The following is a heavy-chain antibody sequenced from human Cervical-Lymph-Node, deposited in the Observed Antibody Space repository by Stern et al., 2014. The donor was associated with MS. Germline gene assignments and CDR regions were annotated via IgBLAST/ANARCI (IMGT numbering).Heavy chain of an antibody. CDR2: IWYDGSNK. CDR1: GFTFSSYG. V-gene: IGHV3-33*01. J-gene: IGHJ6*02. D-gene: IGHD2-21*02. Sequence: QVQLVESGGGVVQPGRSLRLSCAASGFTFSSYGMHWVRQAPGKGLEWVAVIWYDGSNKYYADSVKGRFTISRDNSKNTLYLQMNSLRAEDTAVYYCARDPYCGGDCWPYGMDVWGQGTTVTVSS. CDR3: ARDPYCGGDCWPYGMDV.